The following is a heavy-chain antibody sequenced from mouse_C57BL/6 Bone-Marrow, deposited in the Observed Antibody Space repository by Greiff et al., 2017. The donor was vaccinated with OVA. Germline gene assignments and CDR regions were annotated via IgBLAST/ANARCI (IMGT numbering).Heavy chain of an antibody. CDR3: ARGDYYGSSYVVYFDY. V-gene: IGHV1-50*01. CDR2: IDPSDSYT. D-gene: IGHD1-1*01. CDR1: GYTFTSYW. Sequence: QVQLQQPGAELVKPGASVKLSCKASGYTFTSYWMQWVKQRPGQGLEWIGEIDPSDSYTNYNQKFKGKATLTVDTSSSTAYMQLSSLTSEDSAVYYCARGDYYGSSYVVYFDYWGQGTTLTVSS. J-gene: IGHJ2*01.